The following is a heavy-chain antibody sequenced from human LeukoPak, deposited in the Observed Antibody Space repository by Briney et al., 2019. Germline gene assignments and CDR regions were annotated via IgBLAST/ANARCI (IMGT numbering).Heavy chain of an antibody. J-gene: IGHJ6*03. CDR1: GYTFTSYG. CDR2: ISAYNGNT. CDR3: ARAFGYSNGYYYHYMDV. V-gene: IGHV1-18*01. D-gene: IGHD5-18*01. Sequence: GASVKVSCKASGYTFTSYGISWVRQAPGQGLEWMGWISAYNGNTNYAQKLQGRVTMTTDTSTSTAYMDLSSLRSDDTAVYYCARAFGYSNGYYYHYMDVWGKGTTVTISS.